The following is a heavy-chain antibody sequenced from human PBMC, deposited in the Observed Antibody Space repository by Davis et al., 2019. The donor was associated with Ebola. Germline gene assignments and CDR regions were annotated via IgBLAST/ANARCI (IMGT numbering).Heavy chain of an antibody. CDR2: TYYYTSKRYN. J-gene: IGHJ6*04. V-gene: IGHV6-1*01. CDR3: ARGWLRGGMDV. CDR1: GDSVSGNSGA. Sequence: HPQTPSLTCSIPGDSVSGNSGARNPTRPTQSRGLDCLETTYYYTSKRYNDYAESIRSRLTVNADTSMNQLSQPLNSVTPEETALYYCARGWLRGGMDVWGEGTTVTVPS. D-gene: IGHD5-18*01.